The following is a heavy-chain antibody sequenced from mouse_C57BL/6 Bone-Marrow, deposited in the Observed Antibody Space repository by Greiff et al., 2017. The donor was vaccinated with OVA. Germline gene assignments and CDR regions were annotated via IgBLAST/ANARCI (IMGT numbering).Heavy chain of an antibody. V-gene: IGHV5-9*01. Sequence: DVHLVESGGGLVKPGGSLKLSCAASGFTFSSYTMSWVRQTPEKRLEWVATISGGGGNTYYPDSVKGRFTISRDNAKNTLYLQMSSLRSEDTALYYCARHITTVVFDYWGQGTTLTVSS. CDR3: ARHITTVVFDY. D-gene: IGHD1-1*01. CDR1: GFTFSSYT. J-gene: IGHJ2*01. CDR2: ISGGGGNT.